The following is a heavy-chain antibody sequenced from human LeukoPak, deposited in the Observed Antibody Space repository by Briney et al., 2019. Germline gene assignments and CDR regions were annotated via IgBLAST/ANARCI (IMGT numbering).Heavy chain of an antibody. CDR1: GYTFTGYY. Sequence: GASVKVSCKASGYTFTGYYMHWVRQATGQGLEWMGWMNPNSGNTGYAQKFQGRVTMTRNTSISTAYMELSSLRSEDTAVYYCAGCSSTSCRQYNWFDPWGQGTLVTVSS. V-gene: IGHV1-8*02. CDR2: MNPNSGNT. D-gene: IGHD2-2*01. J-gene: IGHJ5*02. CDR3: AGCSSTSCRQYNWFDP.